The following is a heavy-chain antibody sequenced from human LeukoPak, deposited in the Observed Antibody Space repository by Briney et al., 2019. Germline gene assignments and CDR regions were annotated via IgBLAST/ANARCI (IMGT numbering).Heavy chain of an antibody. J-gene: IGHJ3*02. Sequence: PGGSLRLSCAASGFTFDDYGMSWVRQAPGKGLEWASGINWNGGSTGYADSVKGRFTISRDNSKNTLYLQMNSLRAEDTAVYYCAKVYSSRGVAFDIWGQGTMVTVSS. V-gene: IGHV3-20*04. CDR2: INWNGGST. CDR1: GFTFDDYG. D-gene: IGHD6-13*01. CDR3: AKVYSSRGVAFDI.